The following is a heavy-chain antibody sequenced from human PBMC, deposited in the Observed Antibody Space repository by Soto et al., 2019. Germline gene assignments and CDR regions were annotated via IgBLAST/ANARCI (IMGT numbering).Heavy chain of an antibody. J-gene: IGHJ4*02. D-gene: IGHD4-17*01. Sequence: PAETLSLTCAVSVDSVSSSFWWTWVRQPPGKGLEWIGEIYHTETTNYAPSLKSRVTISLDKSMNQFSLRFNSVTPADTAVYYCARYDFGTFDNWGQGIRVTVSS. CDR1: VDSVSSSFW. V-gene: IGHV4-4*02. CDR3: ARYDFGTFDN. CDR2: IYHTETT.